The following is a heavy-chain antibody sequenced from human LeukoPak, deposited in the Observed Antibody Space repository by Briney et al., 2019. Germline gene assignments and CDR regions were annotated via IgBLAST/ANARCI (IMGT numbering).Heavy chain of an antibody. CDR1: GFTFSSYE. CDR3: ATSLIWFGELSAPFDY. CDR2: ISSSGSTI. Sequence: GGSLRLSCAASGFTFSSYEMNWVRQAPGKGLEWVSYISSSGSTIYYADSVKGRFTISRDNAKNSLYLQMNSLRAEDMAVYYCATSLIWFGELSAPFDYWGQGTLVTVSS. V-gene: IGHV3-48*03. J-gene: IGHJ4*02. D-gene: IGHD3-10*01.